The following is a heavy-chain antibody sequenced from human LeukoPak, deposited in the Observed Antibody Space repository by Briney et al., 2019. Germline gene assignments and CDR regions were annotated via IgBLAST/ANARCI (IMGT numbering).Heavy chain of an antibody. CDR1: GFSLSTSGVG. V-gene: IGHV2-5*01. Sequence: SGPTLVKPTQTLTLACTFSGFSLSTSGVGVGWIRQPPGKALQWLALIYWNDDKRYSPSLKSRVTITKDTSKNQVVLTMTNMDPVDTATYYCAHSRYSAYDYYFDYWGQGTLATVSS. CDR2: IYWNDDK. J-gene: IGHJ4*02. CDR3: AHSRYSAYDYYFDY. D-gene: IGHD5-12*01.